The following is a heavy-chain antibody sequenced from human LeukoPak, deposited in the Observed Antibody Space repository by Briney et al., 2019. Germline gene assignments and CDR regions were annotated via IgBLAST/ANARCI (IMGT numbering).Heavy chain of an antibody. Sequence: GASVKVSCKASGYTLTDYYMHWVRQAPGQGLEWMGLINPGGDNTNYAQNFQGRVTMTRDTSASTAYMELSSLRSEDTAVYYCAAGQCYGRDIRCNRDAFDIWGQGTMVTVSS. CDR3: AAGQCYGRDIRCNRDAFDI. D-gene: IGHD2/OR15-2a*01. CDR2: INPGGDNT. V-gene: IGHV1-46*01. CDR1: GYTLTDYY. J-gene: IGHJ3*02.